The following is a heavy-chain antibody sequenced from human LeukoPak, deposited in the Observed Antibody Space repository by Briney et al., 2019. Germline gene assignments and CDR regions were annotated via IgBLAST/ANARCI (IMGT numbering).Heavy chain of an antibody. CDR2: INHSGST. J-gene: IGHJ5*02. V-gene: IGHV4-34*01. D-gene: IGHD4-11*01. Sequence: SETLSLTCAVYGGSFSGYYWSWIRQPPGKGLEWIGEINHSGSTNYNPSLKSRVTISVDTSKNQFSLKLSSVTAADTAVYYCARRARLQKWWFDPWGQGTLVTVSS. CDR1: GGSFSGYY. CDR3: ARRARLQKWWFDP.